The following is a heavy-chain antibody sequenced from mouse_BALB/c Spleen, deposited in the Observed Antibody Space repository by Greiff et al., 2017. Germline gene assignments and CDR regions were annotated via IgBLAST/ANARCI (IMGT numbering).Heavy chain of an antibody. CDR2: INPYNDGT. V-gene: IGHV1-14*01. Sequence: VQLQQSGPELVKPGASVKMSCKASGYTFTSYVMHWVKQKPGQGLEWIGYINPYNDGTKYNEKFKGKATLTSDKSSSTAYMELSSLTSEDSAVYYCARTYGNYVNYAMDYWGQGTSVTVSS. D-gene: IGHD2-1*01. CDR3: ARTYGNYVNYAMDY. CDR1: GYTFTSYV. J-gene: IGHJ4*01.